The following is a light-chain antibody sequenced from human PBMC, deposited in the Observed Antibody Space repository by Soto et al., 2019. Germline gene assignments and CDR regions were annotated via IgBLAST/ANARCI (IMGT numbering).Light chain of an antibody. CDR1: QSIGSW. J-gene: IGKJ1*01. CDR3: QQYNSYSRT. CDR2: KAS. Sequence: DIQMTQSPSTLSASVGDRVTITCRASQSIGSWLAWYQQRPGKAPKLLIYKASNLEGGVPSRFSGSGSGTEFTLTISSLQPDDFATYYCQQYNSYSRTFGQGTKVEIK. V-gene: IGKV1-5*03.